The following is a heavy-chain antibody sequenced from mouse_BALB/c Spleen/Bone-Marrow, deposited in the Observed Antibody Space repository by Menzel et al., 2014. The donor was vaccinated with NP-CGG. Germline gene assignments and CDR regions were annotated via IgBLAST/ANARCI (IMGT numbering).Heavy chain of an antibody. CDR1: GFNIKDTY. CDR2: IDPANGNI. Sequence: EVMLVESGAELVKPGASVKLSCTASGFNIKDTYMHWGEQRPEQGLEWIGRIDPANGNIKYDPKFQGKATITADTSSNTAYLQLSSLTSEDTTVYYCAPYYYGRWFANWGQGTLVTVSA. V-gene: IGHV14-3*02. J-gene: IGHJ3*01. D-gene: IGHD1-1*01. CDR3: APYYYGRWFAN.